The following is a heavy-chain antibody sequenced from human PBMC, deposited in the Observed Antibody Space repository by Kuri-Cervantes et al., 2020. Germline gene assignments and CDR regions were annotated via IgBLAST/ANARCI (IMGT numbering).Heavy chain of an antibody. CDR3: ARQARAGRGSNAFDI. J-gene: IGHJ3*02. Sequence: SNIRSSTCPVLGGSISSYYWSWIRQPPGKGLEWIGHIFYSGSTNYNPSLKSRVTISVDTSKNQFSLKLSSVTAADTAVYYCARQARAGRGSNAFDIWGQGTMVTVSS. D-gene: IGHD4/OR15-4a*01. CDR2: IFYSGST. CDR1: GGSISSYY. V-gene: IGHV4-59*01.